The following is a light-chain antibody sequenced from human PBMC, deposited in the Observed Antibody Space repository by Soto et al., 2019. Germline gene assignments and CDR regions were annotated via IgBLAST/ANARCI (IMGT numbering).Light chain of an antibody. Sequence: QSALTQPASVSGSPGQSITVSCTGTSRDVGNYNFVSWYQQHPGKAPKVIIYDVSNRPSGVSDRFSASKSGNTASLTISGLQTEDEAVYFCSSYKSGSVLFGGGTKVTV. J-gene: IGLJ3*02. CDR3: SSYKSGSVL. V-gene: IGLV2-14*01. CDR2: DVS. CDR1: SRDVGNYNF.